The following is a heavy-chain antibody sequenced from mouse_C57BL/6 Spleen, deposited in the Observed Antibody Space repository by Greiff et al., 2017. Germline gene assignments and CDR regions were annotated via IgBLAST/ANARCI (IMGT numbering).Heavy chain of an antibody. CDR2: INYDGSST. Sequence: EVKLVESEGGLVQPGSSMKLSCTASGFTFSDYYMAWVRQVPEKGLEWVANINYDGSSTYYLDSLKSRFIISRDNAKTILYLQMSSLKSEETATYCCARDGYGNYDAMDYWGQGTSVTVSS. CDR1: GFTFSDYY. D-gene: IGHD2-1*01. V-gene: IGHV5-16*01. J-gene: IGHJ4*01. CDR3: ARDGYGNYDAMDY.